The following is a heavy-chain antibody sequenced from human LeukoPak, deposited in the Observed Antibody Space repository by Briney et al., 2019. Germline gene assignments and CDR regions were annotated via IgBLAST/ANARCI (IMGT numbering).Heavy chain of an antibody. CDR3: AKGRDYYGSGEFDY. D-gene: IGHD3-10*01. V-gene: IGHV3-23*01. Sequence: GGSLRLSCAASGFTFSSYAMSWVRQAPGKGLEWVSAISGSGGSTYYADSVKGRFTISRDNSKNTLYLQMNSLRAEDTVVYYCAKGRDYYGSGEFDYWGQGTLVTVSS. CDR2: ISGSGGST. CDR1: GFTFSSYA. J-gene: IGHJ4*02.